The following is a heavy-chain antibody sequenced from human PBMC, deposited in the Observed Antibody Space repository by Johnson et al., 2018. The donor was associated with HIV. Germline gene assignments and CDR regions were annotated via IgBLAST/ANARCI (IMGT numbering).Heavy chain of an antibody. J-gene: IGHJ3*02. D-gene: IGHD2-2*01. CDR1: GFTFDDYA. CDR2: ISWNSGSI. Sequence: EVQLVESGGGLVQPGRSLRLSCAASGFTFDDYAMYWVRQAPGKGLEWVSGISWNSGSIGYADSVKGRFTISRDNAKNSLYLQMNSLRAEDTALYYCAKERGGYCSSTSCYGDAFDIWGQGTMVTVSS. CDR3: AKERGGYCSSTSCYGDAFDI. V-gene: IGHV3-9*01.